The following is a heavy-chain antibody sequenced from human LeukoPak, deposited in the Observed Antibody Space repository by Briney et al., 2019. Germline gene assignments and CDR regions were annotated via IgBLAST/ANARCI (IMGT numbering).Heavy chain of an antibody. CDR2: IDPEDSDT. CDR3: ARGGQGEGYFYFYFDV. Sequence: GESLKISCKGAGYMFRNYWIAWVGQMPGRGLEWMGSIDPEDSDTRYNPPFEGHVTTSADKSTNTAYLQWTSLKASDTGIYFCARGGQGEGYFYFYFDVWGKGTMVIVS. V-gene: IGHV5-51*01. CDR1: GYMFRNYW. D-gene: IGHD3-10*01. J-gene: IGHJ6*03.